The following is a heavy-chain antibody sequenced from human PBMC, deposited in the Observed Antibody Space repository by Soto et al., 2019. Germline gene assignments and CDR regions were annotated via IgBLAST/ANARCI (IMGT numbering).Heavy chain of an antibody. Sequence: SETLSLTCTVSGGSIISYYWSWILQPPGKGLEWIGYIYYSGSTNYNPSLKSRVTISVDTSKNQFSLKLSSVTAADTAVYYCARVAYGSDFDYWGQGTLVTVSS. D-gene: IGHD3-10*01. V-gene: IGHV4-59*12. CDR3: ARVAYGSDFDY. CDR1: GGSIISYY. J-gene: IGHJ4*02. CDR2: IYYSGST.